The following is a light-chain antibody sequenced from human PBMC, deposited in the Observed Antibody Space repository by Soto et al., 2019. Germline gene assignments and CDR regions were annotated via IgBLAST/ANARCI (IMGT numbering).Light chain of an antibody. Sequence: EIVLTQSPGTLSLSPGERATLSCRASQTVNSNYLAWYQQRAGRAPRLLIYGASTRAADIPDRFSGSGSGTDFTLTISRLEPEDFAVYYCQQYDRSPLITFGGGTKVEIK. J-gene: IGKJ4*01. V-gene: IGKV3-20*01. CDR3: QQYDRSPLIT. CDR1: QTVNSNY. CDR2: GAS.